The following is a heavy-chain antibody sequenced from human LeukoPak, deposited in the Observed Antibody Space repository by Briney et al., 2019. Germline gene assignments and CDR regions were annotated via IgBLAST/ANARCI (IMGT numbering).Heavy chain of an antibody. CDR3: ARDDPFWHHMDV. CDR2: INPNSGGT. CDR1: GYTFTTYY. J-gene: IGHJ6*03. D-gene: IGHD3-3*01. Sequence: GASVRVSCKASGYTFTTYYIYWVRQAPGQGLEWMGWINPNSGGTNYAQKFQGRVTMTRDTSISTAYMELSRLRSDDTAVYYCARDDPFWHHMDVWGKGTTVTISS. V-gene: IGHV1-2*02.